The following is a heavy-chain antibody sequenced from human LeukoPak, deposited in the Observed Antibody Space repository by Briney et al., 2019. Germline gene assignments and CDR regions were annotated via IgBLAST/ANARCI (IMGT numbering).Heavy chain of an antibody. J-gene: IGHJ6*04. CDR1: GFTFSSYS. D-gene: IGHD4-17*01. Sequence: GGSLRLCCAASGFTFSSYSMNWVRQAPGKGLEWVSSISSSSSYIYYADSVKGRFTISRDNANNSLYLQMNSLRAEDTAVYYCARVQRTTVTIYYYYYYGMDVWGKGTTVIVSS. CDR2: ISSSSSYI. V-gene: IGHV3-21*01. CDR3: ARVQRTTVTIYYYYYYGMDV.